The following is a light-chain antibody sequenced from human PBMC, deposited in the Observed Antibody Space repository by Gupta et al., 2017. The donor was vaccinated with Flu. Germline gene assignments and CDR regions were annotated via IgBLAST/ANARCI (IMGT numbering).Light chain of an antibody. CDR1: QSISSN. J-gene: IGKJ5*01. Sequence: PATLSVSPGERATLSCRASQSISSNLAWYQQKPGQAPRLLIYGASTRATGIPARFSGSGSGTEFTLTISRLQSEDFAVYHCQQDNNWAITLGQGTRLEIK. CDR2: GAS. CDR3: QQDNNWAIT. V-gene: IGKV3-15*01.